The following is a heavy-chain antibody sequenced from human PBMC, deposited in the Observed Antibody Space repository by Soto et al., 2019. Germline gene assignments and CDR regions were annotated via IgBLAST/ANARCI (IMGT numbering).Heavy chain of an antibody. CDR3: ASPSEGGSGFDY. J-gene: IGHJ4*02. CDR2: IYYSGST. Sequence: SETLSLTCTVSGGSIGSGGYYWSWIRQHPGKGLEWIGYIYYSGSTYYNPSLKSRVTISVDTSKNQFSLKLSSVTAADTAVYYCASPSEGGSGFDYWGQGTLVTVSS. CDR1: GGSIGSGGYY. D-gene: IGHD2-15*01. V-gene: IGHV4-31*03.